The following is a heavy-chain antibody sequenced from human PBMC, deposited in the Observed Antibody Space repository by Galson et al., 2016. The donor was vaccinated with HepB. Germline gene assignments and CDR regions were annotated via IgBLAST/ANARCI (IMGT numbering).Heavy chain of an antibody. D-gene: IGHD2/OR15-2a*01. CDR2: ISYHENNK. Sequence: SLRLSCAASGFTFTSYDMHWVRQAPGKGLEWVAGISYHENNKYYGDSVKGRFTISRDNSSNTLYLQMNSLRSEDTAVDYCANGCNSGNCKIAEFEYGGQGTLVTVSS. CDR3: ANGCNSGNCKIAEFEY. V-gene: IGHV3-30*18. CDR1: GFTFTSYD. J-gene: IGHJ4*02.